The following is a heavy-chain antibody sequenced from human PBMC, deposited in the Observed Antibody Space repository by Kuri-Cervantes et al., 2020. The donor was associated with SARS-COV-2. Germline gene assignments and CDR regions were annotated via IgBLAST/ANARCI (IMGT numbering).Heavy chain of an antibody. CDR3: ARARDYDFWGGYLWHFDY. J-gene: IGHJ4*02. CDR1: GGSFSGYY. CDR2: INHSGST. D-gene: IGHD3-3*01. V-gene: IGHV4-34*01. Sequence: SETLSLTCAVYGGSFSGYYWSWIRQPPGKGLEWIGEINHSGSTNYNPSLKSRVTISVDTSKNQFSLKLSSVTAADTAVYYCARARDYDFWGGYLWHFDYWGQGTLVTVSS.